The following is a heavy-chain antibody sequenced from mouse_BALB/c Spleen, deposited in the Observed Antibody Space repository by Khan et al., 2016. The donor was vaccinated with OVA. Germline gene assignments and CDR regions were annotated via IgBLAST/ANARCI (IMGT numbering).Heavy chain of an antibody. D-gene: IGHD2-3*01. CDR3: ASPAYDGYYDY. V-gene: IGHV1S137*01. CDR1: GYTFTDYA. J-gene: IGHJ2*01. Sequence: QVQLQQSGPELVRPGVSVKISCKGSGYTFTDYAMYWVKQSHAKSLEWIGLISTYSGNTNYNQKFKGKATMTVDKSSSTAYMELARLTSEDSAIYYSASPAYDGYYDYWGQGTTLTVSS. CDR2: ISTYSGNT.